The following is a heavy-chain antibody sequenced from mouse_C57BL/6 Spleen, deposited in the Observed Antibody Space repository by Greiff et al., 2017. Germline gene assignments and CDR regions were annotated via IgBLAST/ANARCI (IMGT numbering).Heavy chain of an antibody. D-gene: IGHD2-5*01. CDR3: AREAAYSNYFDY. CDR2: INYDGSST. Sequence: EVKVEESEGGLVQPGSSMKLSCTASGFTFSDYYMAWVRQVPEKGLEWVANINYDGSSTYYLDSLKSRFIISRDNAKNILYLQMSSLKSEDTATYYCAREAAYSNYFDYWGQGTTLTVSS. V-gene: IGHV5-16*01. CDR1: GFTFSDYY. J-gene: IGHJ2*01.